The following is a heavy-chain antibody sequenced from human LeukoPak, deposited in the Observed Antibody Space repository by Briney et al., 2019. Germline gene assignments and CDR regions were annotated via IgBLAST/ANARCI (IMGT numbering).Heavy chain of an antibody. CDR2: ISADNGNA. CDR3: AREVLYYYGLGPLPDY. D-gene: IGHD3-10*01. CDR1: GYTFTGYY. Sequence: ASVKVSCKASGYTFTGYYMHWVRQAPGQGLEGMGGISADNGNANYAQKFQGRVTMTTDTSTSTAYMELRSLRSDDTAVYYCAREVLYYYGLGPLPDYWGQGTLVTVSS. J-gene: IGHJ4*02. V-gene: IGHV1-18*04.